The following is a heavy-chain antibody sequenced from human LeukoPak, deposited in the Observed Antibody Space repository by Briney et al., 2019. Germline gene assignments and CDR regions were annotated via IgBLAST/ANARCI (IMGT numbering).Heavy chain of an antibody. V-gene: IGHV3-21*01. D-gene: IGHD3-16*01. Sequence: GGSLRLSCAASRFTFSSYSMNWVRQAPGKGLEWVSSISSSSSYIYYADSVKGRFTISRDNARNTLYLQMNGLRAEDTALYYCARTSPTSHFDFWGQGTLVTVSS. CDR2: ISSSSSYI. J-gene: IGHJ4*02. CDR3: ARTSPTSHFDF. CDR1: RFTFSSYS.